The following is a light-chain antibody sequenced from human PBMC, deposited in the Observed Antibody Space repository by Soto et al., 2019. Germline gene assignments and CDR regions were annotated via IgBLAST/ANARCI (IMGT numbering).Light chain of an antibody. Sequence: EIVLTQSPGTLSLSPGDRATLSCRASQSVSRSYLAWYQQKPGQAPRLFIYGASSRATGIPDRFSGSGSGTDFTLTISRLEPEDFAVYYCQQYGSSPPITFGQGTRLEIK. V-gene: IGKV3-20*01. CDR3: QQYGSSPPIT. J-gene: IGKJ5*01. CDR1: QSVSRSY. CDR2: GAS.